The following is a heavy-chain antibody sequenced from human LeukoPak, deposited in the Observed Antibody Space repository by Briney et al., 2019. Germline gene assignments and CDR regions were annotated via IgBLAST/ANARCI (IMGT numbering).Heavy chain of an antibody. CDR2: INSDGSST. CDR1: GFTFSSYW. CDR3: AKDWGYYDSSGYYCFDY. J-gene: IGHJ4*02. Sequence: GGSLRLSCAASGFTFSSYWMHWVRQAPGKGLVWVSRINSDGSSTSYADSVKGRFTISRDNSKNTLYLQMNSLRAEDTAVYYCAKDWGYYDSSGYYCFDYWGQGTLVTVSS. D-gene: IGHD3-22*01. V-gene: IGHV3-74*01.